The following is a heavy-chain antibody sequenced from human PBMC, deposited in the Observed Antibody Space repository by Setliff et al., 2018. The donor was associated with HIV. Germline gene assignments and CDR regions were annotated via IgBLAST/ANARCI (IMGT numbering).Heavy chain of an antibody. Sequence: KPSETLSLTCTVSGASMSSGDYYWSWLRQPPGKGLEWNVYIYYSGNSYYKPTLKSRVNLSVDTSKNKFSLKVNSVTAADTAVYYCAREVNIPVRGITDDAFDIWGQGTMVTVSS. CDR2: IYYSGNS. D-gene: IGHD3-10*01. CDR3: AREVNIPVRGITDDAFDI. V-gene: IGHV4-30-4*08. CDR1: GASMSSGDYY. J-gene: IGHJ3*02.